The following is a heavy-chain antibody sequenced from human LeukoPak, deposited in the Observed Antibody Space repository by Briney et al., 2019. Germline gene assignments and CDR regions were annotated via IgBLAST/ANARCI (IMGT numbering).Heavy chain of an antibody. Sequence: PSETLSLTCTVSGGSISSSSYYCGWIRQPPGKGLEWIGSIYYSGSTYYNPALKIRVTISVDTSKNQFSLKLSSVTAADTAVYYCARAYSGYDPLTGFDYWGQGTLVTVSS. J-gene: IGHJ4*02. D-gene: IGHD5-12*01. CDR3: ARAYSGYDPLTGFDY. CDR1: GGSISSSSYY. CDR2: IYYSGST. V-gene: IGHV4-39*07.